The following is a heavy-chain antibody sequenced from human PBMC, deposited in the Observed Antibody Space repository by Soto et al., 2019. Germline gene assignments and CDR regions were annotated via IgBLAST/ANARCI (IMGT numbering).Heavy chain of an antibody. CDR1: GYTFTSYG. CDR2: ISAYNGNT. Sequence: QVPLVQSGAEVKKPGASVKVSCKASGYTFTSYGISWVRQAPGQGLEWMGWISAYNGNTNYAQKLQGRVTMTTDTSTSTAYMELRSLRSDDTAVYYCARDTPTRGDYGLGLDYWGQGTLVTVSS. J-gene: IGHJ4*02. CDR3: ARDTPTRGDYGLGLDY. V-gene: IGHV1-18*01. D-gene: IGHD4-17*01.